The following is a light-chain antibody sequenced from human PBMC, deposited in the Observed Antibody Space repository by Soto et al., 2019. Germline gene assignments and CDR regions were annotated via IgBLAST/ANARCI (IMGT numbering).Light chain of an antibody. CDR3: QQRTNWPPA. Sequence: DIVLTQSPGTLSLSPGERATLSCRASQSVSSSYLAWYQQKPGQAPRLLIYDASNRATGIPARFSGSGSGTDFTLTISSLEPEDFAVYYCQQRTNWPPAFGQGTRLEIK. CDR2: DAS. CDR1: QSVSSSY. J-gene: IGKJ5*01. V-gene: IGKV3D-20*02.